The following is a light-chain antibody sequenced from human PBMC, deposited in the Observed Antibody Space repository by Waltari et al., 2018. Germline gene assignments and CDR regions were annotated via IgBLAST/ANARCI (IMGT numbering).Light chain of an antibody. CDR2: GAS. J-gene: IGKJ1*01. CDR3: QQYGSSAWT. V-gene: IGKV3-20*01. CDR1: QPVRNSY. Sequence: EIVLTQSPGTLTLFPGESATLSCRASQPVRNSYVAWYRQKRGQAPELVIYGASNRATGIPNRISGSESVTDFTLTITGLEPEDFAVYYCQQYGSSAWTFGPGTKVELK.